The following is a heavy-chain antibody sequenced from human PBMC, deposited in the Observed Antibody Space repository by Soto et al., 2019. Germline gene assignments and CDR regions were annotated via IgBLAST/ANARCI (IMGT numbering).Heavy chain of an antibody. D-gene: IGHD1-26*01. CDR1: GFTFSIYS. CDR3: ARDRGSYSYYYYGMDV. CDR2: ITSSSSYI. J-gene: IGHJ6*02. V-gene: IGHV3-21*01. Sequence: EVQLVESGGDLVKPGGSLRLSCAASGFTFSIYSMNWVRQAPGKGLEWVSSITSSSSYIYYGDSVKGRFTISRDNAKNSLYLQMNSLRAEDTAVYYCARDRGSYSYYYYGMDVWGQGTTVTVSS.